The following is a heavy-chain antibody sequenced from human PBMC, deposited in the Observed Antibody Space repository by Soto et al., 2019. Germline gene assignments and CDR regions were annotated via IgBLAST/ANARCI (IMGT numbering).Heavy chain of an antibody. V-gene: IGHV1-69*02. Sequence: QVQLVQSGAEVKKPGSSVKVSCKASGGTFSSYTISWVRQAPGQGLEWMGRIIPILGIANYAQKFQGRVTITADKSTSTAYRELGSLRSEDTAVYYCARGRLPNQLERTGFDDYWGQGTLVTVSS. J-gene: IGHJ4*02. CDR1: GGTFSSYT. CDR2: IIPILGIA. CDR3: ARGRLPNQLERTGFDDY. D-gene: IGHD1-1*01.